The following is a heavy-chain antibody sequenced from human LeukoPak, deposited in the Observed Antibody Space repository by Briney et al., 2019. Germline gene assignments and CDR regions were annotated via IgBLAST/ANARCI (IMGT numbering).Heavy chain of an antibody. J-gene: IGHJ3*02. D-gene: IGHD3-22*01. V-gene: IGHV3-21*01. CDR2: ISSSSSYI. CDR1: GFTFSSYS. Sequence: GGSLRLSCAASGFTFSSYSMNWVRQAPGKGLEWVSSISSSSSYIYYADSVKGRFTISRDNAKNSLYLQMNSLRAEDTAVYYCAKGVEITMIVVVIAFDIWGQGTMVTVSS. CDR3: AKGVEITMIVVVIAFDI.